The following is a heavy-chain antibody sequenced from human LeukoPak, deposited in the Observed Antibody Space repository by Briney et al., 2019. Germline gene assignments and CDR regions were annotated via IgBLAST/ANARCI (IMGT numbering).Heavy chain of an antibody. Sequence: PSETLSLTCGVSGDSISSDGHSWSWIRQPPGKGLEWVGYIYHSGAAYHNPSLKSRLALSVDTSNNQFSLKLSSVTAADTAVYYCARERFYDSGSSWGQGTLVTVSS. D-gene: IGHD3-10*01. CDR2: IYHSGAA. CDR1: GDSISSDGHS. J-gene: IGHJ5*02. CDR3: ARERFYDSGSS. V-gene: IGHV4-30-4*07.